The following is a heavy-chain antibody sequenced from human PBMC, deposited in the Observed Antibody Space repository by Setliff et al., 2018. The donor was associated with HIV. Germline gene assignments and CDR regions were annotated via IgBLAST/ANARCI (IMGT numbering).Heavy chain of an antibody. CDR2: ITIGSGDV. D-gene: IGHD3-3*01. CDR3: ARDYLYYNLWDGSPVYGMDV. V-gene: IGHV3-21*01. Sequence: ETLSLTCAVSGASDISYIWWSWVRQAPGKGLEWVSSITIGSGDVFYADSVQGRFTIFRDNAKNSPYLQMNSLRGEDTAIYYCARDYLYYNLWDGSPVYGMDVWGQGTTVTVSS. J-gene: IGHJ6*02. CDR1: GASDISYI.